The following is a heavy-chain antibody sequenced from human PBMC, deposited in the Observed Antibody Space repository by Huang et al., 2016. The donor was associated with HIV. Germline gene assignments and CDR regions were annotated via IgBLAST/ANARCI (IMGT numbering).Heavy chain of an antibody. J-gene: IGHJ4*02. CDR2: MRNDGSNK. Sequence: QVQLVESGGGVVQPGGSLRLSCAASGFTFSTFGIHWVRQAPGKGREWVAFMRNDGSNKYYADSVKGRFTISRDNSKNTMYLQMNSLRTEDTAVYYCAKDRNWNDEAIDYWGQGTQVTVSS. CDR3: AKDRNWNDEAIDY. D-gene: IGHD1-1*01. V-gene: IGHV3-30*02. CDR1: GFTFSTFG.